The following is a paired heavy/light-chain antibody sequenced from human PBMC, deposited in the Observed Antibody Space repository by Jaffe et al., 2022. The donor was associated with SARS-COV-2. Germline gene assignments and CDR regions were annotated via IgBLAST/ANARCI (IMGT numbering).Heavy chain of an antibody. CDR1: GFTFGDYA. CDR2: IRNKAYGETT. J-gene: IGHJ4*02. V-gene: IGHV3-49*04. Sequence: EVHLVESGGNLVQPGRSLRLSCTASGFTFGDYAMSWVRQAPGKGLEWVGFIRNKAYGETTEYAASVKGRFTISRDDSKSVAYLQMNSLKTDDTAVYYCARHPGSGWFTLFDYWGQGTLVTVSS. CDR3: ARHPGSGWFTLFDY. D-gene: IGHD3-22*01.
Light chain of an antibody. Sequence: DIQMTQSPSTLSASVGDRVTITCRPSQPINNLLAWYQQKPGKAPKVLIYEASSLESGVPSRFSGSGSGTEFTLTISSLQPDDFATYYCQQYNWGATFGPGTKVDIK. V-gene: IGKV1-5*03. CDR2: EAS. CDR3: QQYNWGAT. J-gene: IGKJ3*01. CDR1: QPINNL.